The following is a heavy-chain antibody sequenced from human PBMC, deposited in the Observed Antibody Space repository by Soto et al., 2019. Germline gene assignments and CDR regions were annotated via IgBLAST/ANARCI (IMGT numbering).Heavy chain of an antibody. J-gene: IGHJ4*02. Sequence: QVQLVQSGAEVKKPGASVTVSCKTSGYTFTNYDINWVRQATGQGLEWMGWTNPKSGYTGSAQKFQGRVTMTRDASIRTAYMELHSLTSEDTAVYYCARTAGDLDYWGQGTLITVSS. CDR1: GYTFTNYD. CDR3: ARTAGDLDY. D-gene: IGHD4-17*01. CDR2: TNPKSGYT. V-gene: IGHV1-8*01.